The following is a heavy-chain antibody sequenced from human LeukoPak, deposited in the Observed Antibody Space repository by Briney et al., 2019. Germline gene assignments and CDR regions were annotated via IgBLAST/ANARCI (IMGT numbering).Heavy chain of an antibody. J-gene: IGHJ4*02. V-gene: IGHV3-30*18. D-gene: IGHD4-17*01. CDR2: ISYDGSNK. Sequence: GGSLRLSCAASGFTFSSHGMHWVRQAPGKGLEWVAVISYDGSNKYYADSVKGRFTISRDNSKNTLYLQMNSLRAEDTAVYYCAKVEGYGEGPVPFDYWGQGTLVTISS. CDR3: AKVEGYGEGPVPFDY. CDR1: GFTFSSHG.